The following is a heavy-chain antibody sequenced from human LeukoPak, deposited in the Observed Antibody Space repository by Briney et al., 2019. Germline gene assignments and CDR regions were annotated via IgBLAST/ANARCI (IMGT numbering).Heavy chain of an antibody. J-gene: IGHJ4*02. D-gene: IGHD5-24*01. CDR2: ISWNSGSI. Sequence: PGRSLGLSCAASGFTFDDYAMHWVRQAPGKGLEWVSGISWNSGSIGYADSVKGRFTISRDNAKNSLYLQMNSLRAEDTALYYCAKDLRDGYNRPGDYFDYWGQGTLVTVSS. CDR3: AKDLRDGYNRPGDYFDY. CDR1: GFTFDDYA. V-gene: IGHV3-9*01.